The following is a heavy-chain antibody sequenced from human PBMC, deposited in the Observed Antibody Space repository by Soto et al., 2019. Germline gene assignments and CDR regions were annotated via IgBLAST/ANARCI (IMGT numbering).Heavy chain of an antibody. Sequence: PSETLSLTCTVSGGSISSYYWSWIRQPPGKGLEWIGYIYYSGSTNYNPSLKSRVTISVDTSKNQFSLKLSSVTAADTAVYYCASRGYDLSFDYWGQGTLVTVSS. CDR2: IYYSGST. V-gene: IGHV4-59*01. CDR3: ASRGYDLSFDY. J-gene: IGHJ4*02. CDR1: GGSISSYY. D-gene: IGHD5-12*01.